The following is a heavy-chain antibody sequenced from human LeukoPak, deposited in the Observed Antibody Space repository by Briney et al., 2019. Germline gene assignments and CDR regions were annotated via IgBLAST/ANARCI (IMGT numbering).Heavy chain of an antibody. V-gene: IGHV1-69*04. J-gene: IGHJ6*02. CDR2: IIPILGIA. Sequence: SVKVSCKASGGTFNSYAISWVRQAPGQGLEWMGRIIPILGIANYAQKFQGRVTITADKSTSTAYMELSSLRSEDTAVYYCARVVSPAAGYYYYGMDVWGQGTTVTVSS. D-gene: IGHD2-2*01. CDR3: ARVVSPAAGYYYYGMDV. CDR1: GGTFNSYA.